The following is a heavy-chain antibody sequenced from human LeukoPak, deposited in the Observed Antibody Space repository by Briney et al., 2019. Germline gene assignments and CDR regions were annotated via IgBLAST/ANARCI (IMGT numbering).Heavy chain of an antibody. CDR2: IYPGDSDT. CDR1: GYTFTNSW. V-gene: IGHV5-51*01. J-gene: IGHJ4*02. Sequence: PGESLKISCKGSGYTFTNSWLGWVRPTPGKGLEWMGSIYPGDSDTRYSPSFQGQVTISVDKSISTAYLQWSSLKASNTAMYYCTIRAYSYEYFDFWGQGTLVTVSS. CDR3: TIRAYSYEYFDF. D-gene: IGHD5-18*01.